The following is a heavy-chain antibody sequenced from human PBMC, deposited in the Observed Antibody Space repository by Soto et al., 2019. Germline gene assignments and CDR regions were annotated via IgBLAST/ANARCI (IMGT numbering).Heavy chain of an antibody. V-gene: IGHV4-59*08. D-gene: IGHD3-10*01. CDR2: VHDSWGS. CDR3: VRPGFAALHGLVDV. Sequence: QVPLQESGPGLVKPSETLSLSCTVSGGSISSYYWSWIRQPPGKGLEWIGYVHDSWGSHYNPSLKSRVAITLXTXASQFSLKLTSVTATDTAVYYCVRPGFAALHGLVDVWGQGTTVTVSS. J-gene: IGHJ6*02. CDR1: GGSISSYY.